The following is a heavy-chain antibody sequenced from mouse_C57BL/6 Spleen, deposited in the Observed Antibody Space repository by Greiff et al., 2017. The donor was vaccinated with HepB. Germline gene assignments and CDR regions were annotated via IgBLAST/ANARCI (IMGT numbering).Heavy chain of an antibody. D-gene: IGHD2-1*01. V-gene: IGHV14-2*01. Sequence: EVQLQESGAELVKPGASVKLSCTASGFNIKDYYMHWVKQRTEQGLEWIGRIDPEDGETKYAQKFQGKATITADTSSNTAYLQLSSLTSEDTAVYYCARPSIYLGGFDYWGQGTTLTVSS. CDR1: GFNIKDYY. J-gene: IGHJ2*01. CDR3: ARPSIYLGGFDY. CDR2: IDPEDGET.